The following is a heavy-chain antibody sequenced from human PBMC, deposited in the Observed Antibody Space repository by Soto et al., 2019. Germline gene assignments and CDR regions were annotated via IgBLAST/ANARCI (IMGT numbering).Heavy chain of an antibody. CDR3: ARDRRYNWNYGWFDP. CDR2: ISPYNGNT. J-gene: IGHJ5*02. Sequence: QVQLVQSGAEVKKPGASVKVSCKASGYTFTSYGISWVRQAPGQGLEWMGWISPYNGNTNYAQNLQGRVTMTTDTSTSTAYMELRSLRSDDTAVYYCARDRRYNWNYGWFDPWVQGTLVTVAS. V-gene: IGHV1-18*01. CDR1: GYTFTSYG. D-gene: IGHD1-7*01.